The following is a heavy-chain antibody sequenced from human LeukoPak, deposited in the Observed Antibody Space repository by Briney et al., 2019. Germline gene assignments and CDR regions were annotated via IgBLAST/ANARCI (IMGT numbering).Heavy chain of an antibody. V-gene: IGHV1-69*01. J-gene: IGHJ3*02. CDR3: ARALLSVVTGTPSAFDI. CDR1: GRTFSSYA. Sequence: PVKVSCKPSGRTFSSYAISWVRQAPGQGLGWMGGILPIFGTANYAQKFHGRVTITADESTSTASMELSSLRSEDTGVYYCARALLSVVTGTPSAFDIWGQGTMVTVSS. CDR2: ILPIFGTA. D-gene: IGHD2-21*02.